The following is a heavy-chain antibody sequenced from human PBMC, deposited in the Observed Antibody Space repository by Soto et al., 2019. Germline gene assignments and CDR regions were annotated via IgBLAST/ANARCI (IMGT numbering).Heavy chain of an antibody. J-gene: IGHJ3*02. Sequence: SVKVSCKASGGTFSSYAISWVRQAPGQGLEWMGGIIPIFGTANYAQKFQGRVTITADESTSTAYMELSSLRSEDTAVYYCARGGYYDSSDAFDIWGQGTMVTVSS. CDR2: IIPIFGTA. CDR1: GGTFSSYA. CDR3: ARGGYYDSSDAFDI. V-gene: IGHV1-69*13. D-gene: IGHD3-22*01.